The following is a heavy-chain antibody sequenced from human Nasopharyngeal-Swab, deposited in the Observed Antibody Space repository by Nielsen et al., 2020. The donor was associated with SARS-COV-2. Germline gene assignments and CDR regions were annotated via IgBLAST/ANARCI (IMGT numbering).Heavy chain of an antibody. D-gene: IGHD1-14*01. CDR2: IIPIFGTA. V-gene: IGHV1-69*06. J-gene: IGHJ6*03. Sequence: WVRQAPGQGLEWMGGIIPIFGTANYAQKFQGRVTITADKSTRTAYMELSSLRSEDTAVYYCARVADSKPGDYYMDVWGKGTTVTVSS. CDR3: ARVADSKPGDYYMDV.